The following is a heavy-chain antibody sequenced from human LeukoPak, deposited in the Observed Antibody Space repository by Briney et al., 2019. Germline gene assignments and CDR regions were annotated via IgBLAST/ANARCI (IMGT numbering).Heavy chain of an antibody. CDR3: ATVRRALTGDFDY. CDR1: GFSFSGAY. Sequence: PGGSLRLSCAASGFSFSGAYMTWVRQAPGKGLEWVGRIRNEIDGGTPDHAAPVKGRYIISRDDSKNTLYLQMNSLKTEDTGVYYCATVRRALTGDFDYWGQGTLVTVSS. CDR2: IRNEIDGGTP. J-gene: IGHJ4*02. D-gene: IGHD7-27*01. V-gene: IGHV3-15*01.